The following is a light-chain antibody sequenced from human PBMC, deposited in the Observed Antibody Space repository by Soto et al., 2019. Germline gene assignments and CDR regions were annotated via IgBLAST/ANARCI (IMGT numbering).Light chain of an antibody. CDR1: QTISSW. V-gene: IGKV1-5*03. CDR3: QHYGGMWT. Sequence: DIQITQSPSTLSGYVGDRVTITCRASQTISSWLAWYQQKPGKAPKLLIYKASSLESGVPSRFSGSGSGTEFILTISSLQPDDFATYCCQHYGGMWTFGQGTKVDI. CDR2: KAS. J-gene: IGKJ1*01.